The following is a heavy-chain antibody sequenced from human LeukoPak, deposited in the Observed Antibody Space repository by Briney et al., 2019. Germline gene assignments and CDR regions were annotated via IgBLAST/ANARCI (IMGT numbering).Heavy chain of an antibody. CDR3: AKPRRKDYDILTGYNY. D-gene: IGHD3-9*01. CDR2: ISGSGGST. CDR1: GFTFSSYA. J-gene: IGHJ4*02. Sequence: GGSLRLSCAASGFTFSSYAMSWVRQAPGKGLEWVSAISGSGGSTYYADSVKGRFTISRDNSKNTLYQQMNSLRAEDTAVYYCAKPRRKDYDILTGYNYWGQGTLVTVSS. V-gene: IGHV3-23*01.